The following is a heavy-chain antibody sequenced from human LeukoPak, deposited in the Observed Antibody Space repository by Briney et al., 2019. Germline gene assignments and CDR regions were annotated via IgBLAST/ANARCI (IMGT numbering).Heavy chain of an antibody. CDR2: ISSSSSTI. CDR1: GFTFSSYA. J-gene: IGHJ3*02. Sequence: GGSLRLSCAASGFTFSSYAMSWVRQAPGKGLEWVSYISSSSSTIYYADSVKGRFTISRDNAKNSLYLQMNSLRDEDTAVYYCARDSSSWYHASFDIWGQGTMVTVSS. CDR3: ARDSSSWYHASFDI. D-gene: IGHD6-13*01. V-gene: IGHV3-48*02.